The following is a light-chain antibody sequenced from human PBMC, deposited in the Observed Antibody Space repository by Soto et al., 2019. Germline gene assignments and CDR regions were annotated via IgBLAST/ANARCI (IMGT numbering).Light chain of an antibody. J-gene: IGKJ5*01. CDR2: TAS. CDR3: QQRHSYPIT. Sequence: DIQLTQSPSFLSASVGDRVTITCRASQGISDYLAWYQQRPGKAPNLLIPTASTLQSGVPSRFSGSGSGTEFTLTISSLQPADFATYYCQQRHSYPITFGQGTRLDIK. V-gene: IGKV1-9*01. CDR1: QGISDY.